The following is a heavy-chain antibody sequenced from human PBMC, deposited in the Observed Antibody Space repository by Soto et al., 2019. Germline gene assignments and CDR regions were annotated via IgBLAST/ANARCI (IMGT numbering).Heavy chain of an antibody. CDR1: GGSFSGYY. Sequence: SETLSLTCAVYGGSFSGYYWSWIRQPPGKGLEWIGEINHSGSTNYNPSLKSRVTISVDTSKNQFSQKLSSVTAADTALYYCARATRYCSGGSCYSGPYYYYYMDVWGKGTTVTVSS. CDR3: ARATRYCSGGSCYSGPYYYYYMDV. D-gene: IGHD2-15*01. CDR2: INHSGST. V-gene: IGHV4-34*01. J-gene: IGHJ6*03.